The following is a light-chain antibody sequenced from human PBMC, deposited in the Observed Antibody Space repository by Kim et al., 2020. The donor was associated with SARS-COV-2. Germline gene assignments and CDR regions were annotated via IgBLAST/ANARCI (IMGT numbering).Light chain of an antibody. J-gene: IGKJ2*01. CDR2: GAS. V-gene: IGKV1-16*02. CDR3: QQYKSYPFT. CDR1: QDIMDY. Sequence: DIQMTQSASSLSASIGDRVTITCRASQDIMDYLGWFQQKPGRASKALIYGASNLHSGVPSKFSGHGSGTDFSLTIKSLQPEDFATYYCQQYKSYPFTFGQGTKLEI.